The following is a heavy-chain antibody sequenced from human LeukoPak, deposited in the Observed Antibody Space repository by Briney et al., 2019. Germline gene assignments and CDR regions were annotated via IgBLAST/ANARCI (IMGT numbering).Heavy chain of an antibody. V-gene: IGHV3-30*18. D-gene: IGHD3-16*01. J-gene: IGHJ4*02. CDR1: GFTFSSYG. CDR3: AKAPNAFRGGDFDY. CDR2: ISYDGSKK. Sequence: GGSLRLSCAASGFTFSSYGIHWVRQAPGKGLEWVAVISYDGSKKYYADSVKGRFTISRDNSKNTLYLQMNSLRAEDTAVYYCAKAPNAFRGGDFDYWGQGTLVTVSS.